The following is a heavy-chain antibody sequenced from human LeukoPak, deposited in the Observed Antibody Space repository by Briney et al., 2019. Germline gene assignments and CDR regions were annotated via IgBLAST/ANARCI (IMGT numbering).Heavy chain of an antibody. CDR3: AREGANSGRYRDAFDI. CDR1: GFTFGSYE. Sequence: GGSLRLSCIASGFTFGSYEMNWVRQAPGKGLERVSYIHSSGSAIHYADSVKGRFTISRDNTKNSLFLQMNSLRAGDTAVYYCAREGANSGRYRDAFDIWGQGTVVTVSS. V-gene: IGHV3-48*03. CDR2: IHSSGSAI. J-gene: IGHJ3*02. D-gene: IGHD6-19*01.